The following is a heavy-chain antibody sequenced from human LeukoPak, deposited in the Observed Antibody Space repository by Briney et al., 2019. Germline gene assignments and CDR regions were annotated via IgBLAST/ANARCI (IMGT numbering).Heavy chain of an antibody. V-gene: IGHV3-23*01. J-gene: IGHJ4*02. Sequence: GGSLRLSCAASGFTFSSYAMSWVRQAPGKGLEWVSAIGGSGGSTYYADSVKGRFTISRDNSKNTLYLQMNSLRAEDTAVYYCAKDNRDSSGWYVGYWGQGTLVTVSS. CDR2: IGGSGGST. CDR3: AKDNRDSSGWYVGY. CDR1: GFTFSSYA. D-gene: IGHD6-19*01.